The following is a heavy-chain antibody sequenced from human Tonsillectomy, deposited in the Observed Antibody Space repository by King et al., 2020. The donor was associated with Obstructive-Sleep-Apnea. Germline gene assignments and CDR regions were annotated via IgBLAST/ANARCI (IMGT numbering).Heavy chain of an antibody. V-gene: IGHV4-30-4*07. Sequence: QLQESGPGLVKPSQTLSLTCAVSGGSISSGGYSWSWIRQPPGKGLEWIGYIYYSGSTYYNPSLKSRVTISVDTSKNQFSLKLSSVTAADTAVYYCARGDDYGDFFDPWGQGTLVTVSS. D-gene: IGHD4-17*01. J-gene: IGHJ5*02. CDR2: IYYSGST. CDR3: ARGDDYGDFFDP. CDR1: GGSISSGGYS.